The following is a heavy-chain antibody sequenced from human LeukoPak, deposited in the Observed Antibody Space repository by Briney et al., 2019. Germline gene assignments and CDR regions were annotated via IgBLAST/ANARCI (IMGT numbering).Heavy chain of an antibody. J-gene: IGHJ3*02. CDR3: ARRERLGYSYGRGTLDI. Sequence: KPGGSLRLSCGASGIIVSSNYMSWVRQAPGKGLEWVSFIDSTGSTYYADSVKGRFTISRDNSRNTLYLQMNSLRVEDTAVYYCARRERLGYSYGRGTLDIWGQGTMVTVSS. CDR1: GIIVSSNY. V-gene: IGHV3-66*01. CDR2: IDSTGST. D-gene: IGHD5-18*01.